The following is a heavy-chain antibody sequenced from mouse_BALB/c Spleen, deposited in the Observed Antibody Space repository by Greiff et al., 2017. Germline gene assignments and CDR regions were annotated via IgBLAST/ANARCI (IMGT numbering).Heavy chain of an antibody. CDR3: ARGHGYDPWFAY. J-gene: IGHJ3*01. V-gene: IGHV5-6-5*01. Sequence: EVQGVESGGGLVKPGGSLKLSCAASGFTFSSYPMSWVRQTPEKRLEWVASISSGGSTYYPDSVKGRFTISRDNARNILYLQMSSLRSEDTAMYYGARGHGYDPWFAYWGQGTLVTVSA. CDR2: ISSGGST. D-gene: IGHD2-2*01. CDR1: GFTFSSYP.